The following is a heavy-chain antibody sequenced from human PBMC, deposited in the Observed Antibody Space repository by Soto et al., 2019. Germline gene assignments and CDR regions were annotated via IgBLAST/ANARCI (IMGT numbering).Heavy chain of an antibody. D-gene: IGHD5-12*01. V-gene: IGHV1-69*02. CDR2: IIPSLGIS. CDR1: GGTFSSYT. CDR3: AKGIGYTGYDQF. J-gene: IGHJ4*02. Sequence: QVQLVQSGAEVKKPGSSVKVSCTASGGTFSSYTISWVRQAPGQGLEWMGRIIPSLGISTYAQKFQGRVTITADKSTSTAFMELSSLRSADTAIFYCAKGIGYTGYDQFWGQGTLVTVSS.